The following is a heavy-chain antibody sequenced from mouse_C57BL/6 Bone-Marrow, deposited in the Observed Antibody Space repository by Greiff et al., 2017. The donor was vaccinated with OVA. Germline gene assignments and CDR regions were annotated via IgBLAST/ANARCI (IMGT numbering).Heavy chain of an antibody. CDR1: GFTFSDYY. D-gene: IGHD2-5*01. CDR2: INYDGSST. V-gene: IGHV5-16*01. CDR3: ARGSYYSNYDYAMDY. J-gene: IGHJ4*01. Sequence: EVHLVESEGGLVQPGSSMKLSCTASGFTFSDYYMAWVRQVPEKGLEWVANINYDGSSTYYLDSLKSRFIISRDNAKNILYLQMSSLKSEDTATYYCARGSYYSNYDYAMDYWGQGTSVTVSS.